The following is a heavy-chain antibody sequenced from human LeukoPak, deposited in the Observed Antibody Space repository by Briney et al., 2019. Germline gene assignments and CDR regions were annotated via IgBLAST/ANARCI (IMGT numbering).Heavy chain of an antibody. D-gene: IGHD3-16*01. CDR1: GGTFSSYA. J-gene: IGHJ3*02. Sequence: GASVKVSCKASGGTFSSYAISWVRQAPGQGLEWMGGIIPIFGTANYAQKFQGRVTITADKSTSTAYMELHSLRSDDTALYYCARHQSPSHNYDYVWGTTEGDAFDIWGQGTLVTVSS. CDR3: ARHQSPSHNYDYVWGTTEGDAFDI. CDR2: IIPIFGTA. V-gene: IGHV1-69*06.